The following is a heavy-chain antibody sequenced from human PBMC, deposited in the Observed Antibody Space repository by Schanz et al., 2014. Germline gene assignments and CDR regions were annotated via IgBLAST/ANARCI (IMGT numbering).Heavy chain of an antibody. CDR3: ARDMLRRYGALEI. J-gene: IGHJ3*02. D-gene: IGHD2-8*01. CDR1: GFTFSDYY. V-gene: IGHV3-11*06. CDR2: VSSNNIYT. Sequence: QVQLEESGGGLVTPGGSLRLSCAASGFTFSDYYMTWIRQAPGKGLEWVSYVSSNNIYTKYADSVRGRFTISRDNAKNSLFLQMNSLRADDTAVYYCARDMLRRYGALEIWGRGTMVTVSS.